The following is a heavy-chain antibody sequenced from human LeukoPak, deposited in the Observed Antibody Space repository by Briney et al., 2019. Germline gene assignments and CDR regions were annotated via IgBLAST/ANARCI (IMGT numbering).Heavy chain of an antibody. CDR1: GFTFSSYW. CDR2: INHSGST. Sequence: PGGSLRLSCAASGFTFSSYWMSWIRQPPGKGLEWIGEINHSGSTNYNPSLKGRVTISVDTSKNQFSLKLSSVTAADTAVYYCARGPYYDFWSGSYYFDYWGQGTLVTVSS. CDR3: ARGPYYDFWSGSYYFDY. D-gene: IGHD3-3*01. V-gene: IGHV4-34*01. J-gene: IGHJ4*02.